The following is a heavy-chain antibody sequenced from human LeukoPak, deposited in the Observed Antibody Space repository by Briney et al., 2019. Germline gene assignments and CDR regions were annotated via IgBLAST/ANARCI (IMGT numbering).Heavy chain of an antibody. D-gene: IGHD6-13*01. CDR1: GFTFSSYE. V-gene: IGHV3-48*03. CDR3: ARETASWGYAFDI. Sequence: GGSLRLSCAASGFTFSSYEMNWVRQAPGKGLEWISYISSSSRTIYYADSVKGRFTISRDNAENSLYLQMNSLRAEDTAVYYCARETASWGYAFDIWGQGTMVTVSS. J-gene: IGHJ3*02. CDR2: ISSSSRTI.